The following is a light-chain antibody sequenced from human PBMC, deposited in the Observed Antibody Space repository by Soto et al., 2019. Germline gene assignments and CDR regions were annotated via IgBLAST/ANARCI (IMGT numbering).Light chain of an antibody. Sequence: QGLGTQPRSVSAAPGQRFTISCSGSISNIGGNSVSWYQQLPGTAPKLLIYDDDKRPSGIPDRFSGSKSGTSATLGITGFQTGDEADYYCGSWDSSLSAYVFGTGTKVTVL. CDR3: GSWDSSLSAYV. CDR1: ISNIGGNS. CDR2: DDD. V-gene: IGLV1-51*01. J-gene: IGLJ1*01.